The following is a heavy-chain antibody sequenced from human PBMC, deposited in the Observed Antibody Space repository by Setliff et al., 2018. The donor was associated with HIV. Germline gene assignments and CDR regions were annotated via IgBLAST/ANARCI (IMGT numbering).Heavy chain of an antibody. V-gene: IGHV4-59*12. CDR3: ARGGVGTSDAFDL. J-gene: IGHJ3*01. D-gene: IGHD2-8*01. CDR2: IYYNGNR. Sequence: SETLSLTCTVSGGSIGNYYWNWIRQSPGKGLEWIAYIYYNGNRNYNPSLKSRVTISVDTTKNQFSLKLSSVTAADTAVYYCARGGVGTSDAFDLWGQGTMVTVSS. CDR1: GGSIGNYY.